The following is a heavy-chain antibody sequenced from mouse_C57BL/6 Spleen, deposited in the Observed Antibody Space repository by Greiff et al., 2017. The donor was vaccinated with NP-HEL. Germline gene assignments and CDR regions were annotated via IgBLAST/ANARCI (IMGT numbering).Heavy chain of an antibody. V-gene: IGHV1-19*01. CDR2: INPYNGGT. J-gene: IGHJ4*01. CDR1: GYTFTDYY. D-gene: IGHD1-1*01. Sequence: VHVKQSGPVLVKPGASVKMSCKASGYTFTDYYMNWVKQSHGKSLEWIGVINPYNGGTSYNQKFKGKATLTVDKSSSTAYMELNSLTSEDSAVYYCALYYGSSYGYAMDYWGQGTSVTVSS. CDR3: ALYYGSSYGYAMDY.